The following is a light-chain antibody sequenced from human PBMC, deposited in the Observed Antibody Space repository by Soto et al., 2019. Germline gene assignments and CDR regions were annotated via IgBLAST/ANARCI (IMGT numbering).Light chain of an antibody. J-gene: IGKJ5*01. CDR1: EGINTY. Sequence: SRSSLFSSVVDMVTKPIVANEGINTYLAWYQQKPGKAPKLLIYAASTLQGGVPSRFSHSGSGTGFSITISSLQPEDVATYYCQQPDSYPITFGQGTRLDIK. V-gene: IGKV1-9*01. CDR2: AAS. CDR3: QQPDSYPIT.